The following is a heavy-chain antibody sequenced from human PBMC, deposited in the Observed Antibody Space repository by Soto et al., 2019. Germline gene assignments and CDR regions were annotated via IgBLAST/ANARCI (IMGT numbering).Heavy chain of an antibody. CDR2: ISAYNGNT. CDR1: GYTFTSYG. CDR3: ARWYDFWSGYYPLSDYYYMDV. Sequence: GASVKVSCKASGYTFTSYGISWVRQAPGQGLEWMGWISAYNGNTNYAQKLQGRVTMTTDTSTSTAYMELRSLRSDDTAVYYCARWYDFWSGYYPLSDYYYMDVWGKGTTVTVSS. D-gene: IGHD3-3*01. V-gene: IGHV1-18*01. J-gene: IGHJ6*03.